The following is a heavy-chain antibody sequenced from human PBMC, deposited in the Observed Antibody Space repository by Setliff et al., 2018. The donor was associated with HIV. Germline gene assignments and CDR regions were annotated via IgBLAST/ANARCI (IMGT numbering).Heavy chain of an antibody. J-gene: IGHJ4*02. Sequence: SETLSLTCAVYGGSFSSYYWSWIRQSPGRGLEWIGEINHRGSTNHNPSLKSRGTISVDTSKNQVSLKLTSVTAADTAVYHCARLSSYRSSSYYFDYWGQGAPVTVSS. CDR1: GGSFSSYY. D-gene: IGHD6-6*01. CDR3: ARLSSYRSSSYYFDY. CDR2: INHRGST. V-gene: IGHV4-34*01.